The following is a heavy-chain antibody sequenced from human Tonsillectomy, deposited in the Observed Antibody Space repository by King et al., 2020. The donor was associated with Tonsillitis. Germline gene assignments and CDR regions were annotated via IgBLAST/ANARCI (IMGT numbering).Heavy chain of an antibody. CDR3: ARAPATGWYETYYFDY. D-gene: IGHD6-19*01. Sequence: VQLVESGGGLVKPGGSLRLSCAASGFTFSDYYMSWIRQAPGKGLEGVTYLSSSSSYTNYADSVKGRFTISRENDKNSLYLQMNSLRAGDTGVYYCARAPATGWYETYYFDYWGQGTLVTVSS. CDR1: GFTFSDYY. J-gene: IGHJ4*02. V-gene: IGHV3-11*06. CDR2: LSSSSSYT.